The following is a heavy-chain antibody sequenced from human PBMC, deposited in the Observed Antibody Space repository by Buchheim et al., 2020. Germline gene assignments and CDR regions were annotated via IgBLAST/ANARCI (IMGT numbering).Heavy chain of an antibody. J-gene: IGHJ6*02. CDR2: ITSSSSYI. V-gene: IGHV3-21*01. Sequence: ELQLVESGGGLVKPGGSLRLSCAASGFTFSTYSMSWVRQAPGKGLEWVSSITSSSSYIYYADSVKGRFTISRDNAQNSLYLQMNSLRADDTAVYYCARDLPGDKYGMDFWGQGTT. CDR1: GFTFSTYS. CDR3: ARDLPGDKYGMDF.